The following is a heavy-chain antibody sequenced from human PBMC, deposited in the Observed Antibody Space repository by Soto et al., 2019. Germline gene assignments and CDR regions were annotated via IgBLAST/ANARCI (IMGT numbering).Heavy chain of an antibody. V-gene: IGHV1-69*06. J-gene: IGHJ6*02. CDR1: GGTFSSYA. Sequence: RASVKVSCKASGGTFSSYAISWVRQAPGQGLEWMGGIIPIFGTANYAQKFQGRVTITADKSTSTAYMELSSLRSEDTAVYYCARDRYDFWSGSRDYGIDVWGQGTTVTVSS. CDR3: ARDRYDFWSGSRDYGIDV. CDR2: IIPIFGTA. D-gene: IGHD3-3*01.